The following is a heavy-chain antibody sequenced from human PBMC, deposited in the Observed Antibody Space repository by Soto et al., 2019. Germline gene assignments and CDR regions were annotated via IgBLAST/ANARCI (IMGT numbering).Heavy chain of an antibody. CDR1: GGSISDHY. Sequence: SETLSLTCTVSGGSISDHYWSWIRQSPGKGLECIGYIYASGSTTYNPSLESRVTISIDTSKNQFFLRLTSVTAADTAVYYCARLRTIFDYWGQGTLVTVSS. CDR3: ARLRTIFDY. D-gene: IGHD1-1*01. J-gene: IGHJ4*02. CDR2: IYASGST. V-gene: IGHV4-59*08.